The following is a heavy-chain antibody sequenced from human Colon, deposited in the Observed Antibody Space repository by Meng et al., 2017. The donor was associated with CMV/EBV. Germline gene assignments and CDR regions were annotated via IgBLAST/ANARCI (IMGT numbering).Heavy chain of an antibody. V-gene: IGHV4-34*01. CDR1: GGSFSGYY. CDR2: INHSGST. D-gene: IGHD6-13*01. CDR3: ASILFAAAAGGWGGY. Sequence: VKTMQWGAVLSKPAETLSLPCAVYGGSFSGYYWSWIRQPPGKGLEWIGEINHSGSTNYNPSLKRRVTISVDTSKNQFSLKLSSVTAADTAVYYCASILFAAAAGGWGGYWGQGTLVTVSS. J-gene: IGHJ4*02.